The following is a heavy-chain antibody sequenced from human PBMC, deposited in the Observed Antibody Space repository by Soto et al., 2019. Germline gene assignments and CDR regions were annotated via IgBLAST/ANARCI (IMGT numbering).Heavy chain of an antibody. CDR2: IYYSGST. J-gene: IGHJ4*02. CDR1: GGSISSYY. Sequence: SETLSLTCTVSGGSISSYYWSWIRQPPGKGLEWIGYIYYSGSTNYNPSLKSRVTISVDTSKNQFSLKLSSVTAADTAVYYCARASYYFDYWGQGTLVTVSS. D-gene: IGHD6-6*01. CDR3: ARASYYFDY. V-gene: IGHV4-59*01.